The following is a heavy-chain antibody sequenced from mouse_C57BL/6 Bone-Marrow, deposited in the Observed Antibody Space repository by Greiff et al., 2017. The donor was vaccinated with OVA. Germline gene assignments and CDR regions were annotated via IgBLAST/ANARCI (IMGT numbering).Heavy chain of an antibody. Sequence: EVKLVESGGGLVKPGGSLKLSCAASGFTFSSYAISWVRQTPEKRLEWVATISDGGSYTYYPDNVKGRFTISRDNAKNNLYLQMSHLKSEDTAMYYCARDRGTGRYFDVWGTGTTVTVSS. CDR1: GFTFSSYA. D-gene: IGHD4-1*01. CDR3: ARDRGTGRYFDV. V-gene: IGHV5-4*01. CDR2: ISDGGSYT. J-gene: IGHJ1*03.